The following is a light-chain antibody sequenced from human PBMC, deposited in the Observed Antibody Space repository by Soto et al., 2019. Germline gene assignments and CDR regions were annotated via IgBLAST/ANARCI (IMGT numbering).Light chain of an antibody. Sequence: QSVLTQPPSVSAAPGQKVTISCSGSSSNIGNDYVSWYQQLPGTAPKLLIYANNQRPSGIPDRFSGSKSGTSATLGITGLQTGDEADYYCSSYTSSSTLYVFGTGTKV. CDR3: SSYTSSSTLYV. CDR2: ANN. CDR1: SSNIGNDY. V-gene: IGLV1-51*01. J-gene: IGLJ1*01.